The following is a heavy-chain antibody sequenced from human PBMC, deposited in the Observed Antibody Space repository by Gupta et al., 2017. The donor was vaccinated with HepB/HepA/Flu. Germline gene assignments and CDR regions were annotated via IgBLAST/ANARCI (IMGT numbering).Heavy chain of an antibody. D-gene: IGHD3-10*01. Sequence: QVQLVESGGGVVQPGRSLRISCAASGFTFSSYGMHWVRQAPGKGLEWVAVIWYDGSNKYYADSVKGRFTISRDNSKNTLYLQMNSLRAEDTAVYYCARYYYGSGSLLLLDYWGQGTLVTVSS. CDR2: IWYDGSNK. CDR1: GFTFSSYG. J-gene: IGHJ4*02. V-gene: IGHV3-33*01. CDR3: ARYYYGSGSLLLLDY.